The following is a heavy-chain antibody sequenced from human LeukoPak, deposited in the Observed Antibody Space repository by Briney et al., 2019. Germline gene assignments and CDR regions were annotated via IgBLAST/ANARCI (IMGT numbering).Heavy chain of an antibody. CDR3: ASGSVTMVRGVIMRGNWFDP. CDR1: GDTFTSHD. V-gene: IGHV1-8*01. CDR2: MNPHSGNT. Sequence: GASVKVSCKASGDTFTSHDFNWVRQATGQGLEWMGWMNPHSGNTGYAQKFLGRATMTRNTSISTAYMERSSRRTEGTDVYFCASGSVTMVRGVIMRGNWFDPWGQGSLVTVSS. J-gene: IGHJ5*02. D-gene: IGHD3-10*01.